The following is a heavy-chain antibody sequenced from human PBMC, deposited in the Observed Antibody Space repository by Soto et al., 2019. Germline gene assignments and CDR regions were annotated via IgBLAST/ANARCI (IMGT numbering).Heavy chain of an antibody. CDR1: GFTFSNYW. CDR3: ARAATHYYDFWSGYPTYYFDY. Sequence: GGSLRLSCAASGFTFSNYWMSWVRQAPGKGLEWVANIKQDGSEKCYVDSVKGRFTISRDNAKNSLYLQMNSLRAEDTAVYYCARAATHYYDFWSGYPTYYFDYWGQGTLVTVSS. V-gene: IGHV3-7*01. J-gene: IGHJ4*02. CDR2: IKQDGSEK. D-gene: IGHD3-3*01.